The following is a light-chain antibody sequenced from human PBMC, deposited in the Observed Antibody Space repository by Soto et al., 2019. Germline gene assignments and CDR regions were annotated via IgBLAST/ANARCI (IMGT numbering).Light chain of an antibody. Sequence: QSVLTQPASVSGSPGQSITISCTGTSNDVGGYNFVSWYQQHPDKAPRLMIYEVTNRPSGVSDRFSGSKSGNTASLTISGLQAEDEADYYFTSFTSIHTYVFGTGSKVTVL. CDR1: SNDVGGYNF. V-gene: IGLV2-14*01. CDR2: EVT. J-gene: IGLJ1*01. CDR3: TSFTSIHTYV.